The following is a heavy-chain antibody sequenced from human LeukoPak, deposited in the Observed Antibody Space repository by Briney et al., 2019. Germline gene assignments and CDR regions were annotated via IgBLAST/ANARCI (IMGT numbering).Heavy chain of an antibody. CDR1: GGSISSSSYY. CDR3: AREGYTAMVRY. J-gene: IGHJ4*02. V-gene: IGHV4-39*02. CDR2: IYYSGST. Sequence: SETLSLTCTVSGGSISSSSYYWGWIRQPPGKGLEWIGSIYYSGSTYYNPSLKSRVTISVDTSKNQFSLKLSSVTAADTAVYYCAREGYTAMVRYWGQGTLVTVSS. D-gene: IGHD5-18*01.